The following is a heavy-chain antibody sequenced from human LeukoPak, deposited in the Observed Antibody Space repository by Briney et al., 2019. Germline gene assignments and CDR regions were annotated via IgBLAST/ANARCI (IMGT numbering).Heavy chain of an antibody. D-gene: IGHD6-13*01. J-gene: IGHJ6*03. V-gene: IGHV1-2*02. CDR1: GYTFTSYG. CDR3: ARVPGTSYYYYMDV. Sequence: ASVKVSCKASGYTFTSYGISWVRQAPGQGLEWMGWINPNTGVTNYAQKFQGRVTVTRDTSISTAYMELSRLESDDTAIYYCARVPGTSYYYYMDVWGRGTTVTVSS. CDR2: INPNTGVT.